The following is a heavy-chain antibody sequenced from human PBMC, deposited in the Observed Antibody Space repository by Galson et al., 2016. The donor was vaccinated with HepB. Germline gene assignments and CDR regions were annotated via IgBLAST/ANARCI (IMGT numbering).Heavy chain of an antibody. D-gene: IGHD2-21*01. CDR1: GFSLHTRGVG. J-gene: IGHJ6*02. Sequence: PALVQPTQTLTLTCSFSGFSLHTRGVGVGWIRQAPGKALECLAFIYWDDDEHYSPSLRSRLTISKDTSRNQVVLTMSNMDLVDTGTYFCAHRKPNIYYGMDVWGQGTTVTVSS. CDR2: IYWDDDE. CDR3: AHRKPNIYYGMDV. V-gene: IGHV2-5*02.